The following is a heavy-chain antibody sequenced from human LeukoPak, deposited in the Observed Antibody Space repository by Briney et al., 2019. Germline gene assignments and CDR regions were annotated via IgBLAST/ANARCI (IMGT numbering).Heavy chain of an antibody. CDR1: GFTFSSYA. CDR3: ALSRAPDYDFWSGSAIDP. Sequence: PGRSLRLSCAASGFTFSSYAMHWVRQAPGKGLEWVAVISYDGSNKYYADSVKGRFTISRDNSKNTLYLQMNSLRAEDTAVYYCALSRAPDYDFWSGSAIDPWGQGTLVTVSS. V-gene: IGHV3-30-3*01. CDR2: ISYDGSNK. D-gene: IGHD3-3*01. J-gene: IGHJ5*02.